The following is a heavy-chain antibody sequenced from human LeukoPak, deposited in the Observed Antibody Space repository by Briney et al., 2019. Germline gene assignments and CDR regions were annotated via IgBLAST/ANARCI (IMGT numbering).Heavy chain of an antibody. CDR2: IYTSGST. CDR1: GGSISSGSYY. CDR3: ARYRRGEIYGDLDY. D-gene: IGHD4-17*01. J-gene: IGHJ4*02. Sequence: SETLSLTCTVSGGSISSGSYYWSWIRQPAGKGLEWIGRIYTSGSTNYNPSLKSRVTISVDTSKNQFSLKLSSVTAADTAVYYCARYRRGEIYGDLDYWGQGTLVTVSS. V-gene: IGHV4-61*02.